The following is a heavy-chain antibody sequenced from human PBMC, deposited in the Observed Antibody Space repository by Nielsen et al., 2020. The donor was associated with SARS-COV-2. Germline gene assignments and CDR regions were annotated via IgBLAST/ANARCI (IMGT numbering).Heavy chain of an antibody. CDR3: ARNYDILTGIYYGMDV. V-gene: IGHV3-20*01. J-gene: IGHJ6*02. D-gene: IGHD3-9*01. CDR2: INWNGGST. CDR1: GFTFSSYW. Sequence: GGSLRLSCAASGFTFSSYWMHWVRQAPGKGLEWVSGINWNGGSTGYADSVKGRFTISRDNAKNSLYLQMNSLRAEDTALYHCARNYDILTGIYYGMDVWGQGTTVTVSS.